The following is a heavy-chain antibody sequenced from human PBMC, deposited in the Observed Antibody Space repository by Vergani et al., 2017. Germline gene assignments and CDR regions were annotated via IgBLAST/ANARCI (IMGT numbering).Heavy chain of an antibody. CDR1: GFTVSSNY. CDR3: ARATGPSNYGQLVLYYYDMDV. Sequence: EVQLVETGGGLIQPGGSLRLSCAASGFTVSSNYMSWVRQAPGKGLEWVSVIYSGGSTYYADSVKGRFTISRDNSKNTLYLQMNSLRAEDTAVYYCARATGPSNYGQLVLYYYDMDVWGKGTTVTASS. V-gene: IGHV3-53*02. CDR2: IYSGGST. D-gene: IGHD6-6*01. J-gene: IGHJ6*03.